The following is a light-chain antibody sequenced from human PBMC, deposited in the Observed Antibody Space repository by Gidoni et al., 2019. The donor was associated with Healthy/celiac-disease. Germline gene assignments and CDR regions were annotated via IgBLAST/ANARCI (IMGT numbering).Light chain of an antibody. CDR2: DAS. CDR3: QRRSNWLIT. V-gene: IGKV3-11*01. J-gene: IGKJ5*01. Sequence: IGWTQSPATLSLSPGGRATLPCRARQSVSSYLAWYQQKPGQAPRLLIYDASNRATGIPARFSGSGSGTDFTLTISSLEPEDFAVYYCQRRSNWLITFGPGTRLEIK. CDR1: QSVSSY.